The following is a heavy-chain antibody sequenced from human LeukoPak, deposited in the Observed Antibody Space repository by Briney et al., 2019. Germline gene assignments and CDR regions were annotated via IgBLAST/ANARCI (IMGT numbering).Heavy chain of an antibody. CDR1: GFTFSSYS. D-gene: IGHD4-23*01. J-gene: IGHJ4*02. V-gene: IGHV3-21*01. CDR3: ARDFGGNDFDY. Sequence: GGSLRLSCAASGFTFSSYSMNWVRQAPGKGLEWVSSISSSSSYIYYGDSVKGRFTISRDNAKNSLYLQMNSLRAEDTAVYYCARDFGGNDFDYWGQGTLVTVSS. CDR2: ISSSSSYI.